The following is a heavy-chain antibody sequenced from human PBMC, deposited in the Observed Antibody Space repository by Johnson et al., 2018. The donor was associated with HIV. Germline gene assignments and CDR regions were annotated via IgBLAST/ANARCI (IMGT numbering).Heavy chain of an antibody. Sequence: VQLVESGGGLVQPGRSLRVSCAASGFTFDDYAMHWVRQAPGKGLEWVSGISWNSGSIAYVDSVKGRFTISRDNAKNTLYLQMNSLRDEDTAVYCCARPYILLQLVSAFDIWGQGTMVTVSS. CDR3: ARPYILLQLVSAFDI. V-gene: IGHV3-9*01. CDR1: GFTFDDYA. CDR2: ISWNSGSI. D-gene: IGHD6-6*01. J-gene: IGHJ3*02.